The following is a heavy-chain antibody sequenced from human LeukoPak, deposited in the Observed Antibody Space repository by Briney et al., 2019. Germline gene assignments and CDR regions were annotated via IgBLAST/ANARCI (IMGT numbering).Heavy chain of an antibody. Sequence: GGSLRLSCAASGFTFSSYWMHWVRQAPGKGLEWVSYISSSGSTIYYADSVKGRFTISRDNAKNSLYLQMNSLRAEDTAVYYCATYDYQWYFDYWGQGTLVTVSS. J-gene: IGHJ4*02. CDR1: GFTFSSYW. V-gene: IGHV3-48*04. CDR2: ISSSGSTI. D-gene: IGHD4-11*01. CDR3: ATYDYQWYFDY.